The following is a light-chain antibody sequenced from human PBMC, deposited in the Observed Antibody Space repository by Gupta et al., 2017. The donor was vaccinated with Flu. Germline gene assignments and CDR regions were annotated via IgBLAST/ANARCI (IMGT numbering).Light chain of an antibody. CDR3: QQSYSSSWT. V-gene: IGKV1-39*01. J-gene: IGKJ1*01. CDR1: QPILDY. Sequence: DIQMTQSPSSLSASVGDRVSITCRTSQPILDYLNWFQQKPGKAPKLLIYDVSTLQSGVSPRFSGSGSGTDYTLTISGLKPEDAATYYCQQSYSSSWTFGQGTKVEI. CDR2: DVS.